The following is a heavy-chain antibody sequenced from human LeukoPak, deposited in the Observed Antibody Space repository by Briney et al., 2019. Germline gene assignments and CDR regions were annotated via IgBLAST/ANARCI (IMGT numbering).Heavy chain of an antibody. J-gene: IGHJ4*02. Sequence: PGGSLRLSCAASGFTFSSYSMNWVRQAPGKGLEWVSYISSSSSTIYYADSVKGRFTISRDNAKNSLYLQMNSLRAEDTAVYYCAKSPGRGYYDSSAPDYWGQGTLVTVSS. V-gene: IGHV3-48*01. CDR2: ISSSSSTI. CDR1: GFTFSSYS. CDR3: AKSPGRGYYDSSAPDY. D-gene: IGHD3-22*01.